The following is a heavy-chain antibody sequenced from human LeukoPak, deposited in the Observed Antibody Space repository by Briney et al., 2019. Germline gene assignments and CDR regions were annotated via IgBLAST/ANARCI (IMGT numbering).Heavy chain of an antibody. CDR1: GGSISSGSYY. CDR2: IYYSGST. CDR3: ARMDYYDSSGYYYLDAFDI. J-gene: IGHJ3*02. D-gene: IGHD3-22*01. Sequence: PSETLSLTCTVSGGSISSGSYYWTWIRQPAGKGLEWIGSIYYSGSTYYNPSLKSRVTISVDTSKNQFSLKLSSVTAADTAVYYCARMDYYDSSGYYYLDAFDIWGQGTMVTVSS. V-gene: IGHV4-39*07.